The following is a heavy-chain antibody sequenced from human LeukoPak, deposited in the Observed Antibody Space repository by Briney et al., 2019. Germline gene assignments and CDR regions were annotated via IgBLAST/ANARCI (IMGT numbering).Heavy chain of an antibody. V-gene: IGHV4-4*07. CDR1: GGSISSYY. D-gene: IGHD2-21*01. CDR2: IYTSGST. J-gene: IGHJ4*02. Sequence: SETLSLTCTVSGGSISSYYWSWIRQPAGKGLEWIGRIYTSGSTNYNPSLMSRVTMSADTSKNQFSLKLSSVTAAVTAVYYCAREAGCGGDCYDYWGQGTLVTVSS. CDR3: AREAGCGGDCYDY.